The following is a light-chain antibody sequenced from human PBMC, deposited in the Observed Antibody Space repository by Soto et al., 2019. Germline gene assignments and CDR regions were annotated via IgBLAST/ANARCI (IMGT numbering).Light chain of an antibody. J-gene: IGLJ1*01. CDR2: DVT. Sequence: QSALTQSRSVSGSPGQSVTISCTGTSSDVGGYNFVSWFQQYPAKAPKLIIYDVTKRPSGVPDRFSGSKSGNTASLTISGLQTDDEADYYCCSYAGRYTHVFGTATKLTVL. V-gene: IGLV2-11*01. CDR1: SSDVGGYNF. CDR3: CSYAGRYTHV.